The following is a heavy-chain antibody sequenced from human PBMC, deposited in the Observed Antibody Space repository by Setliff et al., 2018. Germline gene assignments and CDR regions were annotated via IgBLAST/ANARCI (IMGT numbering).Heavy chain of an antibody. CDR1: GFTFSSYW. V-gene: IGHV3-53*01. CDR2: IYNSDSR. Sequence: GGSLRLSCAASGFTFSSYWMHWVSQVPGKGLEWLSVIYNSDSRYYADSVKGRFTTSRDDSKNTLYLQMNNLRAEDTAIYYCARDLGNWFDPWGQGTRVTVSS. J-gene: IGHJ5*01. D-gene: IGHD3-16*01. CDR3: ARDLGNWFDP.